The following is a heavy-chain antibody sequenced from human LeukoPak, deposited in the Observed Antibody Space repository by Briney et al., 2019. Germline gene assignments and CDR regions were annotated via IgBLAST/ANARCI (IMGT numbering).Heavy chain of an antibody. CDR2: IYYSGST. D-gene: IGHD5-18*01. V-gene: IGHV4-59*01. J-gene: IGHJ4*02. CDR3: ARGRGYSYAD. Sequence: PSETLSLTCTVPGGSISSYYWSWIRQPPGKGLEWIGYIYYSGSTNYNPSLKSRVTISVDTSKNQFSLKLSSVTAADTAVYYCARGRGYSYADWGQGTLVTVSS. CDR1: GGSISSYY.